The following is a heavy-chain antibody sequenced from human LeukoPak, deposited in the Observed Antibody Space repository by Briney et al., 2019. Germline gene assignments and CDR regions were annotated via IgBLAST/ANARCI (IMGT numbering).Heavy chain of an antibody. J-gene: IGHJ4*02. D-gene: IGHD6-13*01. CDR2: IGTAGDT. CDR1: GFTFSSYD. CDR3: AGPSGSWYLNYFDY. Sequence: PGGSLRLSCAASGFTFSSYDMHWVRQATGKGLEWVSAIGTAGDTYYPGSVKGRFTISRENAKNSLYLQMNSLRAGDTAVYYCAGPSGSWYLNYFDYWGQGTLVTVSS. V-gene: IGHV3-13*01.